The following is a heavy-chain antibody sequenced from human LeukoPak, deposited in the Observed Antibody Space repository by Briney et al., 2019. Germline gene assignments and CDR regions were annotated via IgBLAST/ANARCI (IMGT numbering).Heavy chain of an antibody. V-gene: IGHV3-23*01. CDR3: AKPHQLLVAFDI. D-gene: IGHD2-2*01. CDR1: GFSFSNYW. CDR2: ISGSGGST. J-gene: IGHJ3*02. Sequence: PGGSLRLSCAASGFSFSNYWMTWVRQAPGKGLEWVSAISGSGGSTYYADSVKGRFTISRDNSKNTLYLQMNSLRAEDTAVYYCAKPHQLLVAFDIWGQGTMVTVSS.